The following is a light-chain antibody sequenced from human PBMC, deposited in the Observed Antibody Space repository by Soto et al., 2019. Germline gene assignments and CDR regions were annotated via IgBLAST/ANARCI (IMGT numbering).Light chain of an antibody. CDR1: QIVSSSY. CDR3: QQFSSSPST. CDR2: GAF. V-gene: IGKV3-20*01. Sequence: EIVLTQSPGTLSLSPGERATLSCRASQIVSSSYLAWYQQKPGQAPRLLIYGAFSRATGIPDRFSGSGSGTDFTLTISRLEPEDVAVYFCQQFSSSPSTFGGGTKV. J-gene: IGKJ4*01.